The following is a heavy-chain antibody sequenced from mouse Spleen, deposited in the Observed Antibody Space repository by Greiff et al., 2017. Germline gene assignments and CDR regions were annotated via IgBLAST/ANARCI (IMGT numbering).Heavy chain of an antibody. V-gene: IGHV1-7*01. Sequence: LVESGAELAKPGASVKLSCKASGYTFTSYWMYWVKQRPGQGLEWIGYINPSSGYTKYNQKFKDRVTLTADKSSSTAYMQLRSRTYEDSAVYHCARNYGRKGFAYWGQGTLVTVSA. CDR3: ARNYGRKGFAY. J-gene: IGHJ3*01. D-gene: IGHD1-1*01. CDR1: GYTFTSYW. CDR2: INPSSGYT.